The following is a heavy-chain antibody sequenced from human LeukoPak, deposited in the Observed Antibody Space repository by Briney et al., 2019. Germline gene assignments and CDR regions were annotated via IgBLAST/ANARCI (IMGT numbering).Heavy chain of an antibody. D-gene: IGHD6-19*01. J-gene: IGHJ4*02. CDR2: IYSGGST. Sequence: GGSLRLSCAASGFTVSSNYMSWVRQAPGKGLGWVSVIYSGGSTYYADSVKGRFTISRDNSTNTLYLQMNSLRVEDTAVYYCAKDTSTIAVAGTCFDYWGQGTLVTVSS. V-gene: IGHV3-53*05. CDR1: GFTVSSNY. CDR3: AKDTSTIAVAGTCFDY.